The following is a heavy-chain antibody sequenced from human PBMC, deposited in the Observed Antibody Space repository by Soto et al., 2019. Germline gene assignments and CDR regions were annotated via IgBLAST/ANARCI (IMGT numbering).Heavy chain of an antibody. Sequence: QVQLVQSGAEVKTPGSSVTVSCKVAGGIFSSYTFSWVRQAPGQGLEWMGRTIPIVDTTNYAQKFRGRVTITADKATNTAYMELTGLRSDDTAVYYCARGWFGDQALLGDYWGQGTLVTVSS. V-gene: IGHV1-69*08. CDR3: ARGWFGDQALLGDY. CDR1: GGIFSSYT. D-gene: IGHD3-10*01. J-gene: IGHJ4*02. CDR2: TIPIVDTT.